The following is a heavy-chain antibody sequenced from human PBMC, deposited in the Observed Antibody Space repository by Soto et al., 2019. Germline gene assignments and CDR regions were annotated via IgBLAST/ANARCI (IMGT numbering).Heavy chain of an antibody. Sequence: QVQLVQSGAELKNPGASVTVSCKTSGYTFTKYGVGWVRQAPGQGLEWMGWISGSSGNANYAEKVQGRITLTTDTSTSTAYIELRSLRSDDTAVYYCAREMAGLGGEYDYWGQGTLVTVSS. CDR2: ISGSSGNA. CDR3: AREMAGLGGEYDY. CDR1: GYTFTKYG. J-gene: IGHJ4*02. V-gene: IGHV1-18*01. D-gene: IGHD3-16*01.